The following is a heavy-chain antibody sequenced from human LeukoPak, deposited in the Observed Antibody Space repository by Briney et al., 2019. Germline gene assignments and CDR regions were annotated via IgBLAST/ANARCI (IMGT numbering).Heavy chain of an antibody. Sequence: SVKVSCKASGFTFTSSAVQWVRQARGQRLEWIGWIVVGSGNTNYAQKFHERVTITRDMSTSTAYMELGSLRSEDTAVYYCAADHKLKGYDAFDIWGQGTMVTVSS. J-gene: IGHJ3*02. CDR3: AADHKLKGYDAFDI. V-gene: IGHV1-58*01. D-gene: IGHD5-12*01. CDR1: GFTFTSSA. CDR2: IVVGSGNT.